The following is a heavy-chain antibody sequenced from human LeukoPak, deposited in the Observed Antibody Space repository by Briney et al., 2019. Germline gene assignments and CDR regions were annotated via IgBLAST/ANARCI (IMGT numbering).Heavy chain of an antibody. Sequence: VASVKVSCKASGYTFTSYGISWVRQAPGQGLEWMGWISAYNGNTNYAQKFQGRVTITADKSTSTAYMELSSLRSEDTAVYYCARVLQSVVETNNWFDPWGQGTLVTVSS. D-gene: IGHD2-15*01. CDR2: ISAYNGNT. V-gene: IGHV1-18*01. J-gene: IGHJ5*02. CDR3: ARVLQSVVETNNWFDP. CDR1: GYTFTSYG.